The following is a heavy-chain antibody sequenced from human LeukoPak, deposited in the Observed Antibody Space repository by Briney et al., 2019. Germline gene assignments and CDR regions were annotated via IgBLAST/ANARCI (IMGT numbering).Heavy chain of an antibody. D-gene: IGHD4/OR15-4a*01. V-gene: IGHV3-23*01. J-gene: IGHJ4*02. CDR1: GFTFSGYG. CDR2: ISGSGGST. CDR3: ARRAGAYSHPYDY. Sequence: PGGSLRLFCAASGFTFSGYGMSWVRQAPGKGLEWVSAISGSGGSTYYADSVKGRFTISRDNSKNTLYLQMNSLRAEDTAVYYCARRAGAYSHPYDYWGQGTLVTVSS.